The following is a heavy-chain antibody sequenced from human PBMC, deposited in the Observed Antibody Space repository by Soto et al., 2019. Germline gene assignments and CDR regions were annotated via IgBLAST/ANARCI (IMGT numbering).Heavy chain of an antibody. CDR2: ITDRGST. CDR1: CGSFSGYY. D-gene: IGHD3-10*01. Sequence: ETLSLTCAVYCGSFSGYYWSWIRQSPGKGLEWIGEITDRGSTNYNPSLKSRVTISVDTSKNQFSLKMTSVTAADTAVYYCARGVVRRVIIQYTSSFAEWGLGNSVTV. J-gene: IGHJ4*02. CDR3: ARGVVRRVIIQYTSSFAE. V-gene: IGHV4-34*01.